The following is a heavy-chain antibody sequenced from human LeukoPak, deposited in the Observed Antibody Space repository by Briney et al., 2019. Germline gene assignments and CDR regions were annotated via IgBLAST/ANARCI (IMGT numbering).Heavy chain of an antibody. V-gene: IGHV3-30*02. J-gene: IGHJ4*02. D-gene: IGHD7-27*01. CDR3: AKVGSGENRLPDLNDY. CDR2: IRYDGSNK. Sequence: PGGSLRLSCAASGFTFSSYGMHWVRQAPGKGLEWVAFIRYDGSNKYYADSVKGRFTISRDNSKNTLYLQMNSLRAEDTAVYYCAKVGSGENRLPDLNDYWGQGTLVTVSS. CDR1: GFTFSSYG.